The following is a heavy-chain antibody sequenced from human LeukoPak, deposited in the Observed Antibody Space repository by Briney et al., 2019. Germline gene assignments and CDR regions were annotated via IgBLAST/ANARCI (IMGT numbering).Heavy chain of an antibody. J-gene: IGHJ4*02. CDR1: GFTFSSYA. D-gene: IGHD3-22*01. CDR2: ISYDGSNK. Sequence: PGGSLRLSCAASGFTFSSYAMNWVRQAPGKGLEWVAVISYDGSNKYYADSVKGRFTISRDNSKNTLYLQMNSLRAEDTAVYYCARDPTYYYDSSGYYRDWGQGTLVTVSS. CDR3: ARDPTYYYDSSGYYRD. V-gene: IGHV3-30-3*01.